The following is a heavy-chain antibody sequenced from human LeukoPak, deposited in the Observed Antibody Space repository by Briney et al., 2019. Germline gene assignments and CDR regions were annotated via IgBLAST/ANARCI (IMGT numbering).Heavy chain of an antibody. CDR2: LKQDGSQK. Sequence: GGSLRLSCAGSGFTFNAYWMTWVRQPPGKGLEWVANLKQDGSQKYYVDSVKGRFTISRDNAKNSVYLQMNRLRAEDTAVYYCARDLSQHFDWLLSGDTWGQGTLVTVSS. CDR3: ARDLSQHFDWLLSGDT. J-gene: IGHJ5*02. V-gene: IGHV3-7*04. CDR1: GFTFNAYW. D-gene: IGHD3-9*01.